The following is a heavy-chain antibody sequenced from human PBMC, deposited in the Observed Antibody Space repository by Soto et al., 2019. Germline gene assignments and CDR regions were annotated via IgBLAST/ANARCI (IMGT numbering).Heavy chain of an antibody. D-gene: IGHD3-3*01. J-gene: IGHJ4*02. V-gene: IGHV3-7*01. Sequence: EVQLVESGGGLVQPGGSLRLSCAASEFAFSRYLMSWLRQAPGKGLEWVASIKQDGSDNHYVESVKGRFTISRDNAKNSLCLEMNSLRGEDTAVYYCARLFWIDATSFYFDFWGQGTLVNVSS. CDR2: IKQDGSDN. CDR1: EFAFSRYL. CDR3: ARLFWIDATSFYFDF.